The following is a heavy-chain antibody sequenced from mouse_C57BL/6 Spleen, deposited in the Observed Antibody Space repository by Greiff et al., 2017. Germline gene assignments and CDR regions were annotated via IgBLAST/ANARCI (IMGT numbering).Heavy chain of an antibody. CDR3: ARNWDVGFAY. CDR2: IHPNSGST. Sequence: VQLQQPGAELVKSGASVKLSCKASGYTFTSYWMHWVKQRPGQGLEWIGMIHPNSGSTNYNEKFKSKATLTVDKSSSTAYMQLSSLTSEDSAFYYCARNWDVGFAYWGQGTLVTVSA. D-gene: IGHD4-1*01. CDR1: GYTFTSYW. J-gene: IGHJ3*01. V-gene: IGHV1-64*01.